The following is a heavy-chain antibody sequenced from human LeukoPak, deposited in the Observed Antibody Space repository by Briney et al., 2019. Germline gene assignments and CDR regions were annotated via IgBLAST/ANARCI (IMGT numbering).Heavy chain of an antibody. D-gene: IGHD3-10*01. J-gene: IGHJ6*03. CDR3: ARHPYYGSGRSRPLYYYYYYMDV. V-gene: IGHV4-4*07. CDR1: GGSISSYD. CDR2: IYTNGST. Sequence: KPSETLSLTCTVSGGSISSYDWGWIRQPAGKGLEWIGRIYTNGSTNYNPSLKSRVTISVDTSKNQFSLKLSSVTAADTAVYYCARHPYYGSGRSRPLYYYYYYMDVWGKGTTVTISS.